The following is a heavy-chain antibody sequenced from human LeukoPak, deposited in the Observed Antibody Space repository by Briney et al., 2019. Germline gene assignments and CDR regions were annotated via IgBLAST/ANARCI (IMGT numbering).Heavy chain of an antibody. CDR3: ARIVAAAGTYYYYYMDV. J-gene: IGHJ6*03. CDR2: IYTSGST. D-gene: IGHD6-13*01. V-gene: IGHV4-4*07. Sequence: SETLSLTCTVSGGSISSYYWSWIRQPAGKGLEGIGRIYTSGSTNYNPSLKSRVTMSVDTSKNQFSLKLSSVTAADTAVYYCARIVAAAGTYYYYYMDVWGKGTTVTISS. CDR1: GGSISSYY.